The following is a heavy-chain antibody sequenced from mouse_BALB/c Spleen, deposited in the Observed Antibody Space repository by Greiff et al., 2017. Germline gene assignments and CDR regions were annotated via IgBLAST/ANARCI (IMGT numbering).Heavy chain of an antibody. Sequence: EVKLMESGGGLVKPGGSLKLSCAASGFAFSSYDMSWVRQTPEKRLEWVAYISSGGGSTYYPDTVKGRFTISRDNAKNTLYLQMSSLKSEDTAMYYCARHYGYWFAYWGQGTLVTVSA. V-gene: IGHV5-12-1*01. J-gene: IGHJ3*01. D-gene: IGHD1-2*01. CDR3: ARHYGYWFAY. CDR2: ISSGGGST. CDR1: GFAFSSYD.